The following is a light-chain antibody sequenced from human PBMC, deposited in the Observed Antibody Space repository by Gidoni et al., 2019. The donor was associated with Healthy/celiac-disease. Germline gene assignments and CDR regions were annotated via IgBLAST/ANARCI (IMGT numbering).Light chain of an antibody. V-gene: IGLV3-1*01. CDR2: QDS. Sequence: SYELTQPPPVYVPPGQTASITCSGDKLGDKYACWYQQKPGQSPVLVIYQDSKRPSGIPELFSGSNSGNTATLTISGTQAMDETDYYCQAWDSSTACVVFGGGTKLTVL. CDR1: KLGDKY. CDR3: QAWDSSTACVV. J-gene: IGLJ2*01.